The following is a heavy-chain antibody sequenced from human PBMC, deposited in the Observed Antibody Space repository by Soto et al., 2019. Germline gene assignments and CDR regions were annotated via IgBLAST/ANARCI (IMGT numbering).Heavy chain of an antibody. D-gene: IGHD1-26*01. Sequence: EVQLVESGGGLVQLGGSLRLSCAASKFSFSGYWMHWVRQAPGKGLMWVSRVNPDGSTTTYADSVKGRFTISRDNAKNTVFLQMNSLRADDTAVYYCAKVASGSYDWFDPWGQGTLVTVSS. CDR1: KFSFSGYW. CDR3: AKVASGSYDWFDP. CDR2: VNPDGSTT. J-gene: IGHJ5*02. V-gene: IGHV3-74*01.